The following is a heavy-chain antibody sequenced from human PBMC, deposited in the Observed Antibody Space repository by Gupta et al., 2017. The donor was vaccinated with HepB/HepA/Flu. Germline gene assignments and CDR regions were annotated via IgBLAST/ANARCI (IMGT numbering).Heavy chain of an antibody. CDR1: GYTFTGYY. Sequence: QVQLVQSGAEVKKPGASVKVSCKASGYTFTGYYMHWVRQAPGQGLEWMGWINPNSGGTNYAQKFQGRVPMTRDTSISTAYMELSRLRSDDTAVYYCARDSGYCSSTSCFDYCYYMDVWGKGTTVTVSS. D-gene: IGHD2-2*01. CDR3: ARDSGYCSSTSCFDYCYYMDV. J-gene: IGHJ6*03. V-gene: IGHV1-2*02. CDR2: INPNSGGT.